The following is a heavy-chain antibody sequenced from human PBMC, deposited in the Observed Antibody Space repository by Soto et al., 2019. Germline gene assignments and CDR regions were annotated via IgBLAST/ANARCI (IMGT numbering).Heavy chain of an antibody. V-gene: IGHV6-1*01. CDR1: GGSVASNRAT. J-gene: IGHJ4*02. Sequence: SQALSLTCDISGGSVASNRATWNWFRQSPSRGLEWLGRTYYRSKWKNDYALSVNSRITINPDTSKNQLSLQLSSVTPDDTAIYYCVRGVESSFDYSGTGTLLTV. D-gene: IGHD6-13*01. CDR3: VRGVESSFDY. CDR2: TYYRSKWKN.